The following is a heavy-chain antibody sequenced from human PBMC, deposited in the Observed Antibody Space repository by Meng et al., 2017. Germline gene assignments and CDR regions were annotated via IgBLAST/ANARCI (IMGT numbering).Heavy chain of an antibody. CDR3: ARGATGPYGSGSYYNRRNSDAFDI. D-gene: IGHD3-10*01. CDR2: IYHSGST. V-gene: IGHV4-38-2*02. J-gene: IGHJ3*02. Sequence: GSLRLSCTVSGYSIGSGYYWGWIRQPPGKGLEWIGSIYHSGSTYYNPSLKSRVTISVDTSKNQFSLKLSSVTAADTAVYYCARGATGPYGSGSYYNRRNSDAFDIWGQGTMVTVSS. CDR1: GYSIGSGYY.